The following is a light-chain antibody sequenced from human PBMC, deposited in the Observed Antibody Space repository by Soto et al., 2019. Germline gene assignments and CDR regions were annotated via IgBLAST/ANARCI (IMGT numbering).Light chain of an antibody. Sequence: EIVLTQSPGTLSLSPGERATLSCRASQSVRSNYLAWYQQKPGQAPRLLIYGASIRATGIPDRFSGSGSGTDFTLTISRLEPEDFAVYYCQQYGSSLWTFGQGTKVDIK. CDR2: GAS. V-gene: IGKV3-20*01. CDR3: QQYGSSLWT. J-gene: IGKJ1*01. CDR1: QSVRSNY.